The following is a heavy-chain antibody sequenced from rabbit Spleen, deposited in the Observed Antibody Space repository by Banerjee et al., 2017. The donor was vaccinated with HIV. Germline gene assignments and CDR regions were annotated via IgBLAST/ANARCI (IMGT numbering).Heavy chain of an antibody. D-gene: IGHD8-1*01. V-gene: IGHV1S45*01. CDR2: IYAGSSGTT. CDR1: GLDFSSSYW. CDR3: ARDTGSSFSTYGMDL. Sequence: EESGGGLVQPEGSLTLTCTASGLDFSSSYWICWVRQAPGKGLEWIACIYAGSSGTTYYASGAKGRFTISKTSSTTVTLQMTSLTAADTATYFCARDTGSSFSTYGMDLWGPGTLVT. J-gene: IGHJ6*01.